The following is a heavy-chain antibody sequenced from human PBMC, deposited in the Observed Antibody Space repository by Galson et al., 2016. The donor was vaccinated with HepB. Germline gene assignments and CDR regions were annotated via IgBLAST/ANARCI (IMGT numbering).Heavy chain of an antibody. J-gene: IGHJ6*02. V-gene: IGHV1-18*01. D-gene: IGHD3-10*01. CDR1: GYRFTGSS. Sequence: SVKVSCKASGYRFTGSSISWVRQAPGQGFEWMGWISPYNGNTNYAQKLQGRVTMTTDTSTSTAYMELSSLRSEDTAVYYCATGSYLPHFYSYGLDVWGQGTTVTVSS. CDR3: ATGSYLPHFYSYGLDV. CDR2: ISPYNGNT.